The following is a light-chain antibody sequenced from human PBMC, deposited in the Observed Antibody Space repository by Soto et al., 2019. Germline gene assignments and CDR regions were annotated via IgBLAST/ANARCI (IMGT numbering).Light chain of an antibody. CDR2: TTS. CDR1: QTISSY. J-gene: IGKJ1*01. Sequence: DIQVTQSPSSLSASVGDRVTITCRASQTISSYLNWYQQKPGKAPKLLIYTTSSLQGGVPSRFSGSGSGTDFTLTISNLLPEDFATYYCQQSYTTPWTFGQGTKVEI. V-gene: IGKV1-39*01. CDR3: QQSYTTPWT.